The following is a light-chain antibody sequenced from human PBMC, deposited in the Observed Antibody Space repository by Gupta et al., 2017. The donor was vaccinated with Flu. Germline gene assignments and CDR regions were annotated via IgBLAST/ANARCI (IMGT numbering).Light chain of an antibody. Sequence: DIQMTQSPSSLSASVGDRVTITCRASQSISSYLNWYQQKPGKAPKLLIYAASSLQSGVPSRFSGSGSGTDFTLTSSRLQPEDFATYYCQQSYSTLTFGPGTKVDIK. CDR3: QQSYSTLT. J-gene: IGKJ3*01. CDR2: AAS. V-gene: IGKV1-39*01. CDR1: QSISSY.